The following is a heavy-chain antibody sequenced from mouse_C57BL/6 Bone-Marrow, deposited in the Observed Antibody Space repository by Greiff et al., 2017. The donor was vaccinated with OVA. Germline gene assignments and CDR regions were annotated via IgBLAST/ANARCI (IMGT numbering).Heavy chain of an antibody. Sequence: VMLVESGAELARPGASVKLSCKASGYTFTSYGISWVKQRTGQGLEWIGEIYPRSGNTYYNEKFKGKATLTADKSSSTAYMELRSLTSEDSAVYYCAIGDDGYFDYWGQGTTLTVSS. CDR1: GYTFTSYG. D-gene: IGHD2-12*01. CDR3: AIGDDGYFDY. J-gene: IGHJ2*01. V-gene: IGHV1-81*01. CDR2: IYPRSGNT.